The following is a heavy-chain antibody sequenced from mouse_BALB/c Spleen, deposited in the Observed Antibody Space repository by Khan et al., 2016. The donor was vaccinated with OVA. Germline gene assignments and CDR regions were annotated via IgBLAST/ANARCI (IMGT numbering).Heavy chain of an antibody. CDR1: GYTFTSYT. J-gene: IGHJ4*01. CDR2: INPSSGYT. Sequence: QVRLQQSGAELARPGASVKMSCKASGYTFTSYTMHWVKQRPGQGLEWIGYINPSSGYTNYNQKFKDKATLTADNSSSTAYMQLDSLTSVDSACYYCARGSYYAMDYWGQGTSVTVSS. V-gene: IGHV1-4*01. CDR3: ARGSYYAMDY.